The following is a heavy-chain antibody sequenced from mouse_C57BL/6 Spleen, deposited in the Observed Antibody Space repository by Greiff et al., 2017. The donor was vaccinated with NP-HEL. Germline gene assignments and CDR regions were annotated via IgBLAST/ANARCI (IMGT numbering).Heavy chain of an antibody. CDR3: ARERITTVVATSYYFDY. Sequence: EVHLVESGGGLVKPGGSLKLSCAASGFTFSSYAMSWVRQTPEKRLEWVATISDGGSYTYYPDNVKGRFTISRDNAKNNLYLQMSHLKSEDTAMYYCARERITTVVATSYYFDYWGQGTTLTVSS. J-gene: IGHJ2*01. CDR2: ISDGGSYT. D-gene: IGHD1-1*01. CDR1: GFTFSSYA. V-gene: IGHV5-4*01.